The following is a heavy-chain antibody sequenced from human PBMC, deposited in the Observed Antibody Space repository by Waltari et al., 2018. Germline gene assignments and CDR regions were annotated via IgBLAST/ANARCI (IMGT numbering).Heavy chain of an antibody. CDR2: ISWNSGSI. D-gene: IGHD1-26*01. CDR1: GFPFDDYA. CDR3: AKDQWELLRGGAFDI. Sequence: EVQLVESGGGLVQPGRSLRLSCAASGFPFDDYAMHWVRQAPGKGLEWVSGISWNSGSIGYADSVKGRFTISRDNAKNSLYLQMNSLRAEDTALYYCAKDQWELLRGGAFDIWGQGTMVTVSS. V-gene: IGHV3-9*01. J-gene: IGHJ3*02.